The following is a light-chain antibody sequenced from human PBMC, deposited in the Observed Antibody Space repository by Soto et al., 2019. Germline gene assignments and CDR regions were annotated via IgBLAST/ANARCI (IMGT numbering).Light chain of an antibody. CDR2: AAS. V-gene: IGKV1-39*01. Sequence: DIQMTQSPSSLSASVGDRGTITCRASQSISSYLNWYQQKPGKAPKIXIYAASSLQSGVPSRFSGSGSGTDFTLTISSLQPEDFETDYCQQSYSTPPTFGQGTKVDIK. J-gene: IGKJ1*01. CDR1: QSISSY. CDR3: QQSYSTPPT.